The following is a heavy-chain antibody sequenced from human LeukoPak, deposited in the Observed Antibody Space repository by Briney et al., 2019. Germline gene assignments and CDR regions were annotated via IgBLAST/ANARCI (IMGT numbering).Heavy chain of an antibody. Sequence: GGSLKLSCAASGFTFSGSAIHWVRQSSGKGLEWVGQIDKKDKGYATATEYAASVEGRFTISRDDSINTAYLQMKSLKTEDTALYYCTRDSGTYNWFDPWGQGTLVTVSS. CDR1: GFTFSGSA. V-gene: IGHV3-73*01. CDR3: TRDSGTYNWFDP. D-gene: IGHD1-26*01. CDR2: IDKKDKGYAT. J-gene: IGHJ5*02.